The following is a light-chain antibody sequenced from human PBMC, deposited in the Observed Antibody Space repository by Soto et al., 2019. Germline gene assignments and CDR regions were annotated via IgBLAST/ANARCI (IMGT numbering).Light chain of an antibody. CDR2: EVS. V-gene: IGLV2-8*01. J-gene: IGLJ3*02. Sequence: QPVLTQPPSASGSPGQSVTISCTGTSSDVGGYNYVSWYQQHPGKAPKLMIYEVSKRPSGVPDRFSGSKSGNTASLTVSGLQAEDEADYYCSSYAGSNLWVFGGGTKVTVL. CDR1: SSDVGGYNY. CDR3: SSYAGSNLWV.